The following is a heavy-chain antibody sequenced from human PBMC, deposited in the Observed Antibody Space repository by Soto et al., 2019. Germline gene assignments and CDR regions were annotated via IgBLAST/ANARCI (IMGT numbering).Heavy chain of an antibody. CDR2: INSDGTYT. CDR1: GFSFKIYW. CDR3: ATPYSTSGRGAMDV. V-gene: IGHV3-74*01. D-gene: IGHD4-4*01. Sequence: SLRLSCEGSGFSFKIYWMHWVRQAPGEGLVWVSRINSDGTYTDYADSVKGRFAVSRDNAKNKVYLQMKSLRAEDTAVYYCATPYSTSGRGAMDVWGQGTTVTVSS. J-gene: IGHJ6*02.